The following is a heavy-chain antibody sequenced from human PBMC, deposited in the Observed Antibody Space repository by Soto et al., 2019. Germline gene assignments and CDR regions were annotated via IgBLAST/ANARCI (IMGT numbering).Heavy chain of an antibody. V-gene: IGHV3-23*01. D-gene: IGHD2-21*01. J-gene: IGHJ4*02. CDR3: AKDTLLRRHYYFDY. CDR2: ISGSGGST. CDR1: GFTFSSYA. Sequence: EVQLLESGGGLVQPGGSLRLSCAASGFTFSSYAMSWVRQAPGKGLEWVSAISGSGGSTYYGDSVKGRFTISRDNSKNTRYLQMNSLRADDTAVYYCAKDTLLRRHYYFDYWGQGTLVTFSS.